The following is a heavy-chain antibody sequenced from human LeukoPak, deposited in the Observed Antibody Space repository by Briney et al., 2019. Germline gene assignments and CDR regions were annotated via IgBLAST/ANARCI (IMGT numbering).Heavy chain of an antibody. J-gene: IGHJ6*03. CDR3: AKDPTYYYGSGSSLKYYYYYYMDV. CDR1: GFTFSSYG. V-gene: IGHV3-30*02. Sequence: PGGSLRLSCAASGFTFSSYGMHWVRQAPGKGLEWVAFIRYDGSNKYYADSVKGRFTISRDNSKNTLYLQMNSLRAEDTAVYYCAKDPTYYYGSGSSLKYYYYYYMDVWGKGTTVTISS. CDR2: IRYDGSNK. D-gene: IGHD3-10*01.